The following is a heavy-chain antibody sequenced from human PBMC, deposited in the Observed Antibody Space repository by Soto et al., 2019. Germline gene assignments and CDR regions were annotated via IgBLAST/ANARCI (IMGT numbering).Heavy chain of an antibody. CDR1: GGSISSYY. V-gene: IGHV4-59*01. J-gene: IGHJ4*02. Sequence: SETLSLTCTVSGGSISSYYWSWIRQPPGKGLEWIGYIYYSGSTNYNPSLKSRVTISVDTSKNQFSLKLSSVTAADTAVYYCARGRGVVDYWGQGTRVTVAS. CDR3: ARGRGVVDY. D-gene: IGHD2-15*01. CDR2: IYYSGST.